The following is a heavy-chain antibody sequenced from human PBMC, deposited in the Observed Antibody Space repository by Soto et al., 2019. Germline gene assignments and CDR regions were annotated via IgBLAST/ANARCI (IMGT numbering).Heavy chain of an antibody. J-gene: IGHJ4*02. D-gene: IGHD3-3*01. CDR3: AKDWRVGTFDY. V-gene: IGHV3-23*01. Sequence: EVPLLESGGDLVQPGGSLRLSCAASGFTFSTFAMTWVRQAPGKGLEWVSAISGSGGSTYYADSVKGRFTISRDNSKNTLYLQMNSLRAEDTAVYYCAKDWRVGTFDYWGQGTLVTVSS. CDR1: GFTFSTFA. CDR2: ISGSGGST.